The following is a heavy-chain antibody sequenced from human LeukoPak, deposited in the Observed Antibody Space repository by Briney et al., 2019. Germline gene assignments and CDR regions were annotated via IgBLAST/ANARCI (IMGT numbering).Heavy chain of an antibody. CDR2: IYHSGTT. D-gene: IGHD2-8*01. Sequence: SGTLSLTCAVSGGSISSSNWWSWVRQPPGKGLEWIGEIYHSGTTNYNPSLESRVTISVDKSTNQFSLKLNSVTAADTAVYYCARSTYGLGGYFDYWGQGTLVTVSS. V-gene: IGHV4-4*02. CDR1: GGSISSSNW. CDR3: ARSTYGLGGYFDY. J-gene: IGHJ4*02.